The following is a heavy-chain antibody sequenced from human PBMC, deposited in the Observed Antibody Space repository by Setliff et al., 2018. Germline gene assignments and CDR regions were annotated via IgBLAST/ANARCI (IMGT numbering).Heavy chain of an antibody. CDR2: IYASGST. CDR1: GGSTSGYF. Sequence: PSETLSLTCTVSGGSTSGYFWNWIRQPPGKGLEWIGHIYASGSTKYNPSLRSRVTISVDTSKNHFSLRLSSVTAADTAVYYCARAPDSGTYYNLYPYYMDAWGQRTVVTVSS. CDR3: ARAPDSGTYYNLYPYYMDA. J-gene: IGHJ6*03. V-gene: IGHV4-4*08. D-gene: IGHD1-26*01.